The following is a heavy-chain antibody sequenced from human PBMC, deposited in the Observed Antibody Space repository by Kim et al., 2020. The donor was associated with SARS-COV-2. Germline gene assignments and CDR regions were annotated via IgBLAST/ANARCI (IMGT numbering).Heavy chain of an antibody. D-gene: IGHD3-3*01. Sequence: VKGRFTISRDNSKNTLYLQRDSLRAEDTAVYYCARTAGFWSGYPLHYWGQGTLVTFSS. J-gene: IGHJ4*02. CDR3: ARTAGFWSGYPLHY. V-gene: IGHV3-23*01.